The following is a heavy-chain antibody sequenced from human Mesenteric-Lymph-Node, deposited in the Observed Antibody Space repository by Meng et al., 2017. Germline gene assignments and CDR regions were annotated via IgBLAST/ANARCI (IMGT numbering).Heavy chain of an antibody. CDR2: ISSSSSYI. D-gene: IGHD1-26*01. CDR3: ARARWELRKFDY. J-gene: IGHJ4*02. V-gene: IGHV3-21*01. CDR1: GFTFSSYS. Sequence: GESLKISCAASGFTFSSYSMNWVRQAPGKGLEWVSSISSSSSYIYYADSVKGRFTISRDNAKNSLYLQMNSLRAEDTAVYYCARARWELRKFDYWGQGTLVTVSS.